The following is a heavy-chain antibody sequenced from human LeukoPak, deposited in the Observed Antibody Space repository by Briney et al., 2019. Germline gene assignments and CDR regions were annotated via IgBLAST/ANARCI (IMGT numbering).Heavy chain of an antibody. CDR1: GFTVSSNY. V-gene: IGHV3-66*02. CDR3: AIVPGPVVPAATC. CDR2: IYSGGST. Sequence: GGSLRLSCAASGFTVSSNYMTWIRQAPGKGLEWVSVIYSGGSTYYADSVKGRFTISRDNSKNTLYLQMNSLRAEDTAVYYCAIVPGPVVPAATCWGQGTLVTVSS. J-gene: IGHJ4*02. D-gene: IGHD2-2*01.